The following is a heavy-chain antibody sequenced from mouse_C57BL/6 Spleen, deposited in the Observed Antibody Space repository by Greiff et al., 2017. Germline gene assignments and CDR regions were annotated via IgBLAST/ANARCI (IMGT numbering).Heavy chain of an antibody. V-gene: IGHV1-19*01. Sequence: VQLQQSGPVLVKPGASVKMSCKASGYTFTDYYMNWVKQSPGKSLEWIGVINPYNGGTSYNQTFKGKATLTVDKSSSTAYMELNSLTSEDSAVYYCATVVVEDYWGQGTTLTVSS. D-gene: IGHD1-1*01. CDR1: GYTFTDYY. CDR2: INPYNGGT. J-gene: IGHJ2*01. CDR3: ATVVVEDY.